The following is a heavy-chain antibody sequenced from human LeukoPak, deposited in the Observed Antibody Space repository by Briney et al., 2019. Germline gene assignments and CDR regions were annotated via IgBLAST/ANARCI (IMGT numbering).Heavy chain of an antibody. D-gene: IGHD3-10*01. CDR2: IYTSGST. CDR3: ARGKKLLWFGELNAFDI. V-gene: IGHV4-61*02. CDR1: GGSISSGSYY. J-gene: IGHJ3*02. Sequence: SETLSLTCTVSGGSISSGSYYWSWIRQPAGKGLEWIGRIYTSGSTNYNPSLKSRVTISVDTSKNQFSLKLSSVTAADTAVYYCARGKKLLWFGELNAFDIWGQGTMVTVSS.